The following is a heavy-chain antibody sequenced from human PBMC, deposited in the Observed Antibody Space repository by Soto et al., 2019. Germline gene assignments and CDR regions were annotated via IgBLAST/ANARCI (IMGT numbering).Heavy chain of an antibody. Sequence: GGSLRLSCAASGFTFSSYGMHWVRQAPGKGLEWVAVISYDGSNKYYADSVKGRFTISRDNSKNTLYLQMNSLRAEDTAVYYCAKSRGYGDYDSGYFDYWGQGTLVTVSS. CDR3: AKSRGYGDYDSGYFDY. V-gene: IGHV3-30*18. J-gene: IGHJ4*02. D-gene: IGHD4-17*01. CDR2: ISYDGSNK. CDR1: GFTFSSYG.